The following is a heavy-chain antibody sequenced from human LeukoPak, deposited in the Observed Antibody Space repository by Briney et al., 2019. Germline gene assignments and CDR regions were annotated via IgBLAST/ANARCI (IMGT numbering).Heavy chain of an antibody. V-gene: IGHV1-3*01. CDR3: ARARWTSTVTTYYLDF. CDR2: INAGNGKT. D-gene: IGHD4-17*01. CDR1: GYIFTDYA. J-gene: IGHJ4*02. Sequence: GASVKVSCKASGYIFTDYAIQWVRQAPGQGLEWMGWINAGNGKTKYSQKFQGRVTMTRDTSASTAYMELRGLRSDDTAVYYCARARWTSTVTTYYLDFWGQGTLVTVSS.